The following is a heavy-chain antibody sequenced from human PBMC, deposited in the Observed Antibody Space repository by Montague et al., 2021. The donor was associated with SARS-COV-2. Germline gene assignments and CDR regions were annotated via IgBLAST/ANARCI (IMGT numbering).Heavy chain of an antibody. D-gene: IGHD6-19*01. CDR3: VRYSGWDYFDF. CDR2: TYYESKWYS. V-gene: IGHV6-1*01. Sequence: CAISGDSVSSYRVAWSWYRQLPSSALECMGRTYYESKWYSDYAPXVRGRLTVNPDASKNEFSLELNYVTPEDTAVYHCVRYSGWDYFDFWGQGTLVTVSS. CDR1: GDSVSSYRVA. J-gene: IGHJ4*02.